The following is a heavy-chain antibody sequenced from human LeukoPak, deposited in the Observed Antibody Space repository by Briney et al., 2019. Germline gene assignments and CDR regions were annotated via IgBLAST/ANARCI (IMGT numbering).Heavy chain of an antibody. J-gene: IGHJ3*02. D-gene: IGHD3-10*01. Sequence: SETLSLTCTVSGGSISSYYWSWIRQPPGKGLEWIGYIYYSGSTNYTPSLKSRVTISVDTSKNQFSLKLSSVTAADTAVYYCARGEWFGELFSAFDIWGQGTMVTVSS. CDR1: GGSISSYY. CDR3: ARGEWFGELFSAFDI. V-gene: IGHV4-59*08. CDR2: IYYSGST.